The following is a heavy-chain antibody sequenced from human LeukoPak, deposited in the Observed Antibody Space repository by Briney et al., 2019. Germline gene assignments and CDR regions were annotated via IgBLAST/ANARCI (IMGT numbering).Heavy chain of an antibody. D-gene: IGHD3-9*01. J-gene: IGHJ4*02. V-gene: IGHV4-59*08. CDR3: ARLDSIFDY. CDR1: GGSISNYY. CDR2: IYYSGST. Sequence: SETLSLTCTVSGGSISNYYWSWIRQPPGKGLEWIGYIYYSGSTNYNPSLKSRVTISVDTSKNQFSLKLSSVTAADTAVYYCARLDSIFDYWGQGTLVTVSS.